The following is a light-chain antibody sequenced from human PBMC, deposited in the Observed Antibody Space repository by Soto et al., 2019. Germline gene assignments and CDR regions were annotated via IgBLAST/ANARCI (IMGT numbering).Light chain of an antibody. CDR1: QSVSSGY. J-gene: IGKJ4*01. CDR2: GAS. V-gene: IGKV3-20*01. Sequence: EIVLTQSPGTLSLSPGERATLSCRASQSVSSGYLAWYQQKPGQAPRLLIYGASSRATGIPDRFSGSGSGTDFTLNINSLEPEDFAVYYCQQYGSSPLTFGGGTKVEI. CDR3: QQYGSSPLT.